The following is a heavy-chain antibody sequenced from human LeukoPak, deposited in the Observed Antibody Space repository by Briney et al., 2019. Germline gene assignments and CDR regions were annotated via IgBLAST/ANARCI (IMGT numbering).Heavy chain of an antibody. D-gene: IGHD3-3*01. CDR1: GFTFSNYW. J-gene: IGHJ4*02. CDR2: ISGSGGST. CDR3: AKVGVDTIFGVVIHLDY. V-gene: IGHV3-23*01. Sequence: GGSLRLSCAASGFTFSNYWMSWVRQAPGKGLEWVSVISGSGGSTYYADSVKGRFTISRDDSKNTLYLQMNSLRAEDTAVYYCAKVGVDTIFGVVIHLDYWGQGTLVTVSS.